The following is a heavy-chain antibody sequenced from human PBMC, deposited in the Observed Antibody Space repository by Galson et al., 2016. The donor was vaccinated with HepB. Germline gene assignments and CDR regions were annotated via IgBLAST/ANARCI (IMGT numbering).Heavy chain of an antibody. CDR3: ARGLEYADY. Sequence: SLRLSCAASGFTFSTYSMNWLRYAPGKGLEWVSHITRVSSNIYYAESVKGQFTVSRDNANNSLYLQMNSLRGDDTAVYFCARGLEYADYWGQGSLVTVSS. V-gene: IGHV3-48*04. J-gene: IGHJ4*02. CDR1: GFTFSTYS. CDR2: ITRVSSNI. D-gene: IGHD1-1*01.